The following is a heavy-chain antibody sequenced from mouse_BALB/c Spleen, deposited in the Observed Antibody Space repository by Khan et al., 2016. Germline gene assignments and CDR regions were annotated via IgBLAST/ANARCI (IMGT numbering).Heavy chain of an antibody. J-gene: IGHJ4*01. Sequence: EVKLEVSGPGLVKPSQSLSLTCTVTGYSITSDYAWNWIRQFPGNKLEWMGYISYSGSTSYNPSLKSRISITRDTSKNQFFLQLNSVTTEDTATXYCATYYYGSSHYAMDYWGQGTSVTVSS. CDR3: ATYYYGSSHYAMDY. V-gene: IGHV3-2*02. D-gene: IGHD1-1*01. CDR1: GYSITSDYA. CDR2: ISYSGST.